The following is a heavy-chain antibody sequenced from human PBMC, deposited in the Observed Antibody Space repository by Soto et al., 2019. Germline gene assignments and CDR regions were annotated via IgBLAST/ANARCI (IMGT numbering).Heavy chain of an antibody. V-gene: IGHV3-74*03. CDR3: ARVETCNSISCYSVFVS. CDR1: GFTFSNYW. J-gene: IGHJ5*02. Sequence: EVPLVESGGGLVQPGGSLRLSCTASGFTFSNYWMHWVRQPPGKGLVWVSRINSDGSSTTYADSVKGRFTISRDNAKNTLYLQMVSLRAEDTAVYYCARVETCNSISCYSVFVSWGQGTLVTVSS. D-gene: IGHD2-2*01. CDR2: INSDGSST.